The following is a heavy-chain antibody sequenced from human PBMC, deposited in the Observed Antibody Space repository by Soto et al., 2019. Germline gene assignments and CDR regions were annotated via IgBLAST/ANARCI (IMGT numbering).Heavy chain of an antibody. D-gene: IGHD6-19*01. V-gene: IGHV3-33*01. CDR3: ARPLVAPVAGPYYYGMDV. J-gene: IGHJ6*02. CDR1: GFTFNSYG. CDR2: IWYDGNTK. Sequence: SLRLSCTASGFTFNSYGFNWVRQAPGQGLEWVAVIWYDGNTKYYADSVKGRFTISRDNLRSTVYLQMNSLTAEDTAVYYCARPLVAPVAGPYYYGMDVWGQGTTVTVSS.